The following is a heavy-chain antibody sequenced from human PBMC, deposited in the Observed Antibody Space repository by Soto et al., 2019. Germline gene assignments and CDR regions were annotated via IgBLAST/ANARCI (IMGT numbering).Heavy chain of an antibody. CDR1: GGTFSSYA. V-gene: IGHV1-69*13. D-gene: IGHD2-2*02. CDR2: IIPIFGTA. J-gene: IGHJ4*02. Sequence: ASVKVSCKASGGTFSSYAISWVRQAPGQGLEWMGGIIPIFGTANYAQKFQGRVTITADESTSTAYMELSSLRSEDTAVYYCARSVYCSSTSCYIPVGNSYFDYWGQGTLVTVSS. CDR3: ARSVYCSSTSCYIPVGNSYFDY.